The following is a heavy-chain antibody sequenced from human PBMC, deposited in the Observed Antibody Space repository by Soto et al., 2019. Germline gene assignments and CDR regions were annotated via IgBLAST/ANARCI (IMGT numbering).Heavy chain of an antibody. CDR2: IFWDGDQ. J-gene: IGHJ4*02. V-gene: IGHV2-5*02. CDR1: GFALSTRGVG. Sequence: QITLKESGPTLVKPTQTLTVTCTFSGFALSTRGVGVGWVRQPPGKALEWLALIFWDGDQRFSPSLNGRAAITSDTSNNQVVFTLTNVDLVDTATYYCAHRSIHDSYGWGSYFDYWGQGSRVTVSS. D-gene: IGHD3-10*01. CDR3: AHRSIHDSYGWGSYFDY.